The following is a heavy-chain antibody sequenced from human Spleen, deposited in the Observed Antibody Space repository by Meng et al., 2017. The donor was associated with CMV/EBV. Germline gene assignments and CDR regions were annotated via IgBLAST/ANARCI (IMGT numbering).Heavy chain of an antibody. D-gene: IGHD3-3*01. Sequence: SETLSLTCTVSGDFISSSSYYWGWIRQPPGKGLEWIATIFYSGSTYYNPSLKSRVTLSVDTLKNHFSLKVSSVTAADTAFYYCARLSGPKGWAFDFWGQGRLVTVS. CDR2: IFYSGST. J-gene: IGHJ4*02. CDR1: GDFISSSSYY. CDR3: ARLSGPKGWAFDF. V-gene: IGHV4-39*07.